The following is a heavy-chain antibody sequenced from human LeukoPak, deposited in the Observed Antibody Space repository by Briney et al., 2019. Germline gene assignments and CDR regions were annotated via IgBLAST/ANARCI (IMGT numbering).Heavy chain of an antibody. V-gene: IGHV4-59*01. J-gene: IGHJ4*02. CDR2: IHYTGST. Sequence: SETLSLTCTVSGSSIRSSYWSWIRQPPGKGLEWIGYIHYTGSTNYNPSLKSRVTVSVDTSKNQFSLKLSSVTAADTAVYYCARGGYSRHPDYWGQGTLVTVSS. D-gene: IGHD2-15*01. CDR1: GSSIRSSY. CDR3: ARGGYSRHPDY.